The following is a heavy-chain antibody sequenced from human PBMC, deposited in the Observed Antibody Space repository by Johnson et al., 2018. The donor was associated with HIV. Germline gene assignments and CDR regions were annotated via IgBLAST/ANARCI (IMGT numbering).Heavy chain of an antibody. V-gene: IGHV3-15*01. D-gene: IGHD1-1*01. CDR2: IKSKTDGGTT. Sequence: VQLVESGGGLVKPGGSLRLSCAASGFTLSNAWMSWVRQAPGKGLEWVGRIKSKTDGGTTDYAAPVKGRFTISRDDSKNPLYLQMNSLRAEDTAVYYCANPTGSDAFDIWGQGTMVTVSS. J-gene: IGHJ3*02. CDR1: GFTLSNAW. CDR3: ANPTGSDAFDI.